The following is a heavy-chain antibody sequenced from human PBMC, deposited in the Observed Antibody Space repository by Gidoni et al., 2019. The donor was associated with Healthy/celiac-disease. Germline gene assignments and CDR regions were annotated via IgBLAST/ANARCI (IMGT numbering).Heavy chain of an antibody. CDR2: ISGSGGST. Sequence: EVQLLESGGGLVQPGGSLRLSCAASGFPFSSYAMSWVRQAPGKGLEWVSAISGSGGSTYYADSVTGRFTISRDNSKNTLYLQMNSLRAEDTAVYYCAKSPCSSTSCYVGWFDPWGQGTLVTVSS. D-gene: IGHD2-2*01. CDR1: GFPFSSYA. CDR3: AKSPCSSTSCYVGWFDP. V-gene: IGHV3-23*01. J-gene: IGHJ5*02.